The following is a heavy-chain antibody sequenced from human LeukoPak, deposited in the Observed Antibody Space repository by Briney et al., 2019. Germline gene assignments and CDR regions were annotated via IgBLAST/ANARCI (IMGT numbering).Heavy chain of an antibody. CDR2: VYYSGST. Sequence: PSETLSLTCTVSGGSISSYYWRWIRQPPGKGLEWIGYVYYSGSTNYNPSLKSRVTISVDTSKNQFSLKLSSVTAADTPVYYCARWDPWNDRMIDYWGQGTLVTVSS. D-gene: IGHD1-1*01. CDR3: ARWDPWNDRMIDY. V-gene: IGHV4-59*01. CDR1: GGSISSYY. J-gene: IGHJ4*02.